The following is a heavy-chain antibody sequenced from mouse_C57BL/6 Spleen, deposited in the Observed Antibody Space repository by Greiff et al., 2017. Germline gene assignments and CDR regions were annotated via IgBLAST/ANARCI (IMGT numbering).Heavy chain of an antibody. D-gene: IGHD3-1*01. CDR3: VRENRGGLDD. J-gene: IGHJ2*01. CDR1: GYTFTSYW. V-gene: IGHV1-64*01. CDR2: IHPNSGST. Sequence: QVQLQQPGAELVKPGASVKLSCKASGYTFTSYWMHWVKQRPGQGLEWIGMIHPNSGSTNYNEKFKSKATLTVDKSSSTAYMQLSSLTSEDSVVYYCVRENRGGLDDWGKGTTLTVSS.